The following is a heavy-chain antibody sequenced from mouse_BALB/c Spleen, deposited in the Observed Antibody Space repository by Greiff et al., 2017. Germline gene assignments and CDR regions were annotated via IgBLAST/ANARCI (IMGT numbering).Heavy chain of an antibody. J-gene: IGHJ2*01. CDR2: ISNGGGST. CDR1: GFTFSSYT. Sequence: EVKLMESGGGLVQPGGSLKLSCAASGFTFSSYTMSWVRQTPEKRLEWVAYISNGGGSTYYPDTVKGRFTISRDNAKNTLYLQMSSLKSEDTAMYYCARHAGYFDYWGQGTTLTVSS. CDR3: ARHAGYFDY. V-gene: IGHV5-12-2*01.